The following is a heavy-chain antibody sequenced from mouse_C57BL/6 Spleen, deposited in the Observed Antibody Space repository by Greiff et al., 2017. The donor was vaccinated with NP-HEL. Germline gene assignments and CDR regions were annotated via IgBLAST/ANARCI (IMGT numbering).Heavy chain of an antibody. V-gene: IGHV6-3*01. CDR2: IRLKSDNYAT. CDR3: TDYYDYDGAWFAY. D-gene: IGHD2-4*01. J-gene: IGHJ3*01. Sequence: EVKLEESGGGLVQPGGSMKLSCVASGFTFSNYWMNWVRQSPEKGLEGVAQIRLKSDNYATHYAESVKGRFTISRDDSKSSVYLQMNNLRAEDTGIYYCTDYYDYDGAWFAYWGQGTLVTVSA. CDR1: GFTFSNYW.